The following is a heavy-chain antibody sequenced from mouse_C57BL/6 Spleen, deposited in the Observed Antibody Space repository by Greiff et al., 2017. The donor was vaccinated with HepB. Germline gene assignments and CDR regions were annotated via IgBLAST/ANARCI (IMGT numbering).Heavy chain of an antibody. J-gene: IGHJ1*03. D-gene: IGHD1-1*01. CDR1: GFTFSDYG. Sequence: EVQLVESGGGLVKPGGSLKLSCAASGFTFSDYGMHWVRQAPEKGLEWVAYISSGSSTIYYADTVKGRFTISRDNAKNTLFLQMTSLRSEDTAMYYCALITTVVGYFDVWGTGTTVTVSS. CDR3: ALITTVVGYFDV. V-gene: IGHV5-17*01. CDR2: ISSGSSTI.